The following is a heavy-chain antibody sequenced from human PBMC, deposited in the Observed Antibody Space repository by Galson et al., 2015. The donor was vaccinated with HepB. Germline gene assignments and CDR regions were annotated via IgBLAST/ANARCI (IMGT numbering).Heavy chain of an antibody. D-gene: IGHD6-19*01. Sequence: SVKVSCKASGYTFTGYYMHWVRQAPGQGLEWMGWINPKSGGTNFAQRFQGRVTMTRDTSISTAYMELSRLSSDDTAVYYCARSWIAMAGEDAFDIWGQGTMVTVSS. CDR1: GYTFTGYY. J-gene: IGHJ3*02. CDR2: INPKSGGT. CDR3: ARSWIAMAGEDAFDI. V-gene: IGHV1-2*02.